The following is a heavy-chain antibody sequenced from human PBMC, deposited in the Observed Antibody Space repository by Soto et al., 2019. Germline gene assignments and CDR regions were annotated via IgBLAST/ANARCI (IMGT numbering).Heavy chain of an antibody. CDR2: INHSGST. Sequence: QVQLQQWGAGLLKPSETLSLTCAVYGGSFSGYYWSWIRQPPGKGLEWIGEINHSGSTNYNPSLKSRVTISVDTSKNQFSLKLSSVTAADTAVYYCARGSRITIFGVVIIPRGFFDYWGQGTLVTVSS. D-gene: IGHD3-3*01. J-gene: IGHJ4*02. CDR3: ARGSRITIFGVVIIPRGFFDY. V-gene: IGHV4-34*01. CDR1: GGSFSGYY.